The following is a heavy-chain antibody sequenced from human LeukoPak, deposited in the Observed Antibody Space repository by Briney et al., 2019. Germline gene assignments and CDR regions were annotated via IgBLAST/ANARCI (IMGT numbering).Heavy chain of an antibody. V-gene: IGHV4-59*01. CDR1: GGSISSYY. Sequence: SETLSLTCTVSGGSISSYYWSWIRQPPGKGLEWIGYIYYSGSTNYNPSLKSRVTISVDTSKNQFSLKLSSVTAADTAVYYCAKVRRWLHNYYYYMDVWGKGTTVTVSS. D-gene: IGHD5-24*01. J-gene: IGHJ6*03. CDR3: AKVRRWLHNYYYYMDV. CDR2: IYYSGST.